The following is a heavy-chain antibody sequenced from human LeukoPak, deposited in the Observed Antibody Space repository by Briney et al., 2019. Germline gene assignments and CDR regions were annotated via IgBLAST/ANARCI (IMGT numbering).Heavy chain of an antibody. Sequence: PSETLSLTCTVSGGYLGSHYWTWIRQPPGKGLEWIGYIYDSGSTYYHPSLKSRVTISVDTSKNQFSLRLSSATAADTAVYYCARGGVLKSVDYWGQGTPVTVSS. CDR1: GGYLGSHY. CDR3: ARGGVLKSVDY. J-gene: IGHJ4*02. D-gene: IGHD3-16*01. V-gene: IGHV4-59*11. CDR2: IYDSGST.